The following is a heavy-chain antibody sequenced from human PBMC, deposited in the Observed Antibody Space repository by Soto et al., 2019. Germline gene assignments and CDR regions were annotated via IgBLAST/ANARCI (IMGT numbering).Heavy chain of an antibody. J-gene: IGHJ6*04. Sequence: EVQLVESGGGLVKPGGSLRLSCAASGFTFANAWMSWVRQAPGKGLEWVGRVKSNSDGGTTDYAAPVKGRFTISRDDSKNTLYLQMNCLEIEDTAIYYCNSCSRGNCYGPVDAWGKGAVVTVSS. CDR3: NSCSRGNCYGPVDA. CDR1: GFTFANAW. CDR2: VKSNSDGGTT. D-gene: IGHD2-15*01. V-gene: IGHV3-15*01.